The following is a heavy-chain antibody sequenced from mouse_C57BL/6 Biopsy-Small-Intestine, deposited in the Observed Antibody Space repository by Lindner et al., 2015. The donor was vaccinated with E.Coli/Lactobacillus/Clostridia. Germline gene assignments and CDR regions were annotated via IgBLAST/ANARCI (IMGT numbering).Heavy chain of an antibody. J-gene: IGHJ2*01. Sequence: VQLQESGPELVKPGASVKMSCKASGYTFTGYYIHWVKQSHGKSLEWIGYIYPNNGANGYNQKFKGRATLTVDKSSSTAYMELRSLTSEDSAVYFCVRDERYYLDYWGQGTTLTVSS. CDR2: IYPNNGAN. CDR1: GYTFTGYY. CDR3: VRDERYYLDY. V-gene: IGHV1-34*01.